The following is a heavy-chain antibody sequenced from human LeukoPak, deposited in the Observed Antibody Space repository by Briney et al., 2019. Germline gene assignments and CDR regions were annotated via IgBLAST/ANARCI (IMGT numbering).Heavy chain of an antibody. CDR2: LYSSGGT. Sequence: GGSLRLSCAASGFTVSVNYMSWVRQAPGKGLEWVSVLYSSGGTNYADSVKGRFTISRDNSENTLDLQMNSLRAEDTAVYYCAREDSSGWYWFDPWGQGTLVTVSS. J-gene: IGHJ5*02. V-gene: IGHV3-66*01. CDR3: AREDSSGWYWFDP. D-gene: IGHD6-19*01. CDR1: GFTVSVNY.